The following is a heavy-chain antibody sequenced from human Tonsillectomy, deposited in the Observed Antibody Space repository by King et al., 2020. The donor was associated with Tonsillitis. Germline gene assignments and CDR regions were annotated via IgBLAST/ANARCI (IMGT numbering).Heavy chain of an antibody. CDR2: ISAYNGNT. CDR3: ARGGERITMVRGVESGAFDI. D-gene: IGHD3-10*01. V-gene: IGHV1-18*01. Sequence: LQLVQSGAEVKKHGASVKVSCKASGYTFTSYGINWVRQAPGQGLEWMGWISAYNGNTNYAQKLQGRVTMTTDTSTSTAYMELRSLRSDDTAVYYCARGGERITMVRGVESGAFDIWGQGTMVTVSS. J-gene: IGHJ3*02. CDR1: GYTFTSYG.